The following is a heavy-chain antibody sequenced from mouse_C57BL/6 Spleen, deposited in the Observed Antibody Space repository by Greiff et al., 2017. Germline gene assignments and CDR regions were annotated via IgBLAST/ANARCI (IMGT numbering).Heavy chain of an antibody. V-gene: IGHV1-9*01. J-gene: IGHJ2*01. D-gene: IGHD2-10*02. CDR3: ARGRLEYDMDY. CDR1: GYTFTGYW. CDR2: IFPGSGST. Sequence: QVQLQQSGAELVKPGASVKLSCKASGYTFTGYWIDWVKQRPGHGLAWIGEIFPGSGSTYYNEKFKGKATLTVDQSSNTAYMQLSSLTTEDSANYDWARGRLEYDMDYWGQGTTVTVSS.